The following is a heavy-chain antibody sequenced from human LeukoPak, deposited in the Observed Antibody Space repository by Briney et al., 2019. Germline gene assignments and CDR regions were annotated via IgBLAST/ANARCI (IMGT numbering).Heavy chain of an antibody. V-gene: IGHV1-2*02. Sequence: ASVKVSCKASGYTFTGYYMHWVRQAPGQGLEWMGWINPNSGGTNYAQKFQGRVTMTRDTSISTAYMELSRLRSDDTAVYYCARLNIVVVPAAIEDNYYMDVWGKGTTVTVSS. CDR2: INPNSGGT. CDR3: ARLNIVVVPAAIEDNYYMDV. D-gene: IGHD2-2*02. CDR1: GYTFTGYY. J-gene: IGHJ6*03.